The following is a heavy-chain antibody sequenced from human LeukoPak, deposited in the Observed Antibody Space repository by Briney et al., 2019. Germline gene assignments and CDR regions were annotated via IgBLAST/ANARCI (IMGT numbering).Heavy chain of an antibody. CDR3: SRAPINLWLYDGMDV. CDR1: GFIFGDHA. CDR2: IRSKAYGGTT. V-gene: IGHV3-49*04. Sequence: GGSLRLSCTGFGFIFGDHAMTWVRQAPGKGLEWVGFIRSKAYGGTTEYAASVRGRFTISRDDSRGIMYLQMDSLRSEDTAAYYCSRAPINLWLYDGMDVWGQGTTVTVSS. D-gene: IGHD5-24*01. J-gene: IGHJ6*02.